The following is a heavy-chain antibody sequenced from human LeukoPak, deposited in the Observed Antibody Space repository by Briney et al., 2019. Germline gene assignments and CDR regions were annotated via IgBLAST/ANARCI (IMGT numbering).Heavy chain of an antibody. J-gene: IGHJ6*03. Sequence: SETLSLPCTLSDDSITMYYWTWIREPPGKGLEWIGYVDHTGSPIFNPPLNGRVSISRETSNVFFSLRLRSVTAADTAVYFCARGRVSSSTWYSTYYYFFYMDFWGKGTTVTVSS. D-gene: IGHD4-11*01. V-gene: IGHV4-59*01. CDR1: DDSITMYY. CDR2: VDHTGSP. CDR3: ARGRVSSSTWYSTYYYFFYMDF.